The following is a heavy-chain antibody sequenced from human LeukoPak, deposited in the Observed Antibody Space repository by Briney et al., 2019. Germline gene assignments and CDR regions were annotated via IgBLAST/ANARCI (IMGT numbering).Heavy chain of an antibody. V-gene: IGHV4-61*02. D-gene: IGHD3-10*01. CDR2: IYTSGST. Sequence: SETLSLTCTVSGGSISSGSYYWSWIRQPAGKGLEWIGRIYTSGSTNYNPSLKSRVTISVDTSKNHLSLRLGSVTAADTAVYYCAELVRRGGALDWFDPWGRGTLVTVSS. CDR1: GGSISSGSYY. CDR3: AELVRRGGALDWFDP. J-gene: IGHJ5*02.